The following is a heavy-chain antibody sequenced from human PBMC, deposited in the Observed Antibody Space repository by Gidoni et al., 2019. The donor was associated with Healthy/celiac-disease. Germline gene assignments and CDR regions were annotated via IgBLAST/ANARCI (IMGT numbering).Heavy chain of an antibody. Sequence: QITLKESGPTLVKPTQTLTLTCTFSGFSLSTSGVGVGWIRQPPGKALEWLAVLYWDDDIRYSPSLKSRLTIAKDTSKNLVVLTMTNMDPVDTATYYCARRRGSISSDYFDYWGQGTLVTVSS. V-gene: IGHV2-5*02. CDR1: GFSLSTSGVG. D-gene: IGHD3-10*01. CDR3: ARRRGSISSDYFDY. CDR2: LYWDDDI. J-gene: IGHJ4*02.